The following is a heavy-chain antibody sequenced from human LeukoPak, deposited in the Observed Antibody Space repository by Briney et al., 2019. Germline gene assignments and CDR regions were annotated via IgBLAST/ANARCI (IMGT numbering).Heavy chain of an antibody. J-gene: IGHJ4*02. CDR3: ARPYSSSSLDY. CDR1: GGTFSSYA. CDR2: IIPILGIA. V-gene: IGHV1-69*04. D-gene: IGHD6-13*01. Sequence: SVTVSCTASGGTFSSYAISWVRQAPGQGLEWMGRIIPILGIANYAQKFQGRVTITADKSTSTAYMELSSLRSEDTAVYYCARPYSSSSLDYWGQGTLVTVSS.